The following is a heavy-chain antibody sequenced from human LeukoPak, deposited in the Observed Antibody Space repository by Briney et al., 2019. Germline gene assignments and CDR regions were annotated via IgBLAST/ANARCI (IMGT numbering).Heavy chain of an antibody. CDR1: GGTFSSYA. V-gene: IGHV1-46*01. CDR3: ARSSSSWSYDY. CDR2: INPSGGST. J-gene: IGHJ4*02. Sequence: ASVKVSCKASGGTFSSYAISWVRQAPGQGLEWMGIINPSGGSTSYAQKFQGRVTMTRDMSTSTVYMELSSLRSEDTAVYYCARSSSSWSYDYWGQGTLVTVSS. D-gene: IGHD6-13*01.